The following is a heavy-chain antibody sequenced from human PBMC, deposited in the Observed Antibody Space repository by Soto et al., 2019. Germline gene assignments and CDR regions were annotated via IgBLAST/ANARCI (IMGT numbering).Heavy chain of an antibody. D-gene: IGHD4-4*01. V-gene: IGHV4-4*02. J-gene: IGHJ5*02. CDR3: ARGRDYSNYWFDP. Sequence: SETLSLTCAVSGGSISSSNWWSWVRQPPGKGLEWIGEIYHSGSTNYNPSLKSRVTISVDKSKNQFSLKLSSVTAADTAVYYCARGRDYSNYWFDPWGQGTLVTVSS. CDR1: GGSISSSNW. CDR2: IYHSGST.